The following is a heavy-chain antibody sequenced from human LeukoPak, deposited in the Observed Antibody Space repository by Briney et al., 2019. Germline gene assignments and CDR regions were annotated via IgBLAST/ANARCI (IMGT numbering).Heavy chain of an antibody. CDR3: ARALPGYSYGSYYFDY. V-gene: IGHV4-4*07. CDR2: IYTSGST. D-gene: IGHD5-18*01. Sequence: SETLSLTCTVSGGSISSYYWSWIRQPAGKGLEWIGRIYTSGSTNYNPSLKSRVTMSVDTSKNQFSLKLSSVTAADTAVYYWARALPGYSYGSYYFDYWGQGTLVTVSS. CDR1: GGSISSYY. J-gene: IGHJ4*02.